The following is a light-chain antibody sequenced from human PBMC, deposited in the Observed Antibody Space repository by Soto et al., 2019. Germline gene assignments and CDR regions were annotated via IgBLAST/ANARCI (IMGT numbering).Light chain of an antibody. CDR2: DAS. Sequence: DIQITHSPSSLSSSVVYRLTITCRSSQSISSYLNWYQQKPGEAPKLLIYDASSLESGVPSRFSGSGSGTEFTLTISSLQPDDFATYYCQQYNHYSGLTFGGGTKVDIK. CDR1: QSISSY. V-gene: IGKV1-5*01. J-gene: IGKJ4*01. CDR3: QQYNHYSGLT.